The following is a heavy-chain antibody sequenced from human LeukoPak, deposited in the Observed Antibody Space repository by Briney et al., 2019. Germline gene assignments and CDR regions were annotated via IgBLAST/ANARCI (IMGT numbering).Heavy chain of an antibody. CDR3: ARDPAQSYYTDV. J-gene: IGHJ6*03. CDR1: GYTFTSYG. CDR2: INPRSPGT. V-gene: IGHV1-2*02. Sequence: ASVKVSCKASGYTFTSYGISWVRQAPGQGLEWMGWINPRSPGTNYAQKFQGRVTMTRDTSSSTAYMELNSLPSDDTAVYYCARDPAQSYYTDVWGIGTTVTVSS.